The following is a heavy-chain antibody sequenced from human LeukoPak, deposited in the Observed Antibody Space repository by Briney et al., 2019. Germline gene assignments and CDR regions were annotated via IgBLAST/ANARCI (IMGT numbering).Heavy chain of an antibody. CDR3: ARVETMLHPFDV. D-gene: IGHD4/OR15-4a*01. CDR2: VNPNSGGA. Sequence: ASVKASCKTSGYKFNDYYIHWVRQAPGQGLEWMGWVNPNSGGANYAQKFQGRVIMTRDTSISTAYMELTRLTSNDTAVYFCARVETMLHPFDVWGQGTMVTVSS. CDR1: GYKFNDYY. V-gene: IGHV1-2*02. J-gene: IGHJ3*01.